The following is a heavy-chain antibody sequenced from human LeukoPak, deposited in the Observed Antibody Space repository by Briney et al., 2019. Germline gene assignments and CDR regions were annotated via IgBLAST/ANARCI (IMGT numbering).Heavy chain of an antibody. Sequence: GGSLRLSCAASGFTISSYGMHWVRQPPGKGLEWVAFIRYDGSNKYYADSVKGRFTISRDNSKNTLYLQMNSLRAEDTAVYYCAKSPSPGDPSFDYWGQGTLVTVSS. J-gene: IGHJ4*02. CDR1: GFTISSYG. CDR2: IRYDGSNK. D-gene: IGHD4-17*01. CDR3: AKSPSPGDPSFDY. V-gene: IGHV3-30*02.